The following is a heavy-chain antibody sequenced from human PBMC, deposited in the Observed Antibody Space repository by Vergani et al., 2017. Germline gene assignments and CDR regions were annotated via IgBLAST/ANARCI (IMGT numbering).Heavy chain of an antibody. D-gene: IGHD4-17*01. CDR3: ARDYGDYLKVVGPLGDAFDI. Sequence: QVQLVQSGAEVKKPGSSVKVSCKASGGTFSSYAISWVRQAPGQGFEWMGRIIPIFGTANYAQKFQGRVTITADESTSTAYMELSSLRAEDTAVYYCARDYGDYLKVVGPLGDAFDIWGQGTMVTVSS. CDR2: IIPIFGTA. V-gene: IGHV1-69*18. CDR1: GGTFSSYA. J-gene: IGHJ3*02.